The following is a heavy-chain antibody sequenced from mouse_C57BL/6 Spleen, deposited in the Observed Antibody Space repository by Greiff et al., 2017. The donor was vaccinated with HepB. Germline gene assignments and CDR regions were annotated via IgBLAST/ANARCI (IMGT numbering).Heavy chain of an antibody. D-gene: IGHD3-1*01. J-gene: IGHJ4*01. CDR1: GFTFSSYA. CDR3: ARRSVRGYAMDY. Sequence: EVQVVESGGGLVKPGGSLKLSCAASGFTFSSYAMSWVRQTPEKRLEWVATISDGGSYTYYPDNVKGRFTISRDNAKNNLYLQMSHLKSEDTAMYYCARRSVRGYAMDYWGQGTSVTVSS. CDR2: ISDGGSYT. V-gene: IGHV5-4*01.